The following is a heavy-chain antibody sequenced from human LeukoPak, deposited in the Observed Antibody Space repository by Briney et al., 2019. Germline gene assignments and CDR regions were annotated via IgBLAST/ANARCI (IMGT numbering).Heavy chain of an antibody. CDR2: ISGSSSFT. V-gene: IGHV3-21*01. D-gene: IGHD3-9*01. CDR3: ARDSEAYYDILACYYGGNWFDP. CDR1: GFTFSSYT. Sequence: KAGGSLRLSCEASGFTFSSYTMNWVRQAPGKGLEWVSSISGSSSFTYYAESVKGRFTISRDNAKNSLYLQMNSLRAEDTALYYCARDSEAYYDILACYYGGNWFDPWGQGTLVTVSS. J-gene: IGHJ5*02.